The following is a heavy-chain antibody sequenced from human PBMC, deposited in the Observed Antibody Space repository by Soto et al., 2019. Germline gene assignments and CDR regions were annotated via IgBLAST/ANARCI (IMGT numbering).Heavy chain of an antibody. J-gene: IGHJ4*02. CDR1: GFTVSSNY. D-gene: IGHD3-10*01. V-gene: IGHV3-53*01. Sequence: PGGSLRLSCAASGFTVSSNYMSWVRQAPGKGLEWVSVIYSGGSTYYADSVKGRFTISRDNSKNTLYLQMNSLRAEDTAVYYCARVLPYYYGSGSYLGYFDYWGQGXLVTVYS. CDR2: IYSGGST. CDR3: ARVLPYYYGSGSYLGYFDY.